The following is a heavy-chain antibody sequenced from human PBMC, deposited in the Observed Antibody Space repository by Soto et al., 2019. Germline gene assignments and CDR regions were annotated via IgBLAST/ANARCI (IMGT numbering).Heavy chain of an antibody. CDR2: IDGSSDFT. CDR1: GFLFTDYY. V-gene: IGHV3-11*06. D-gene: IGHD2-8*01. Sequence: GGSLRLSCKASGFLFTDYYMSWIRQPPGKGLEWLAYIDGSSDFTNSADSVKGRFTISRDNAKNSVFLQMNNLRADDTAVYYCARDLRFSSTNYFDFWGRGTLVSGS. J-gene: IGHJ4*02. CDR3: ARDLRFSSTNYFDF.